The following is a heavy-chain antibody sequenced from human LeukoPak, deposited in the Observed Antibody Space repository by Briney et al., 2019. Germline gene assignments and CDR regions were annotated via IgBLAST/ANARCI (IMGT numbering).Heavy chain of an antibody. Sequence: ASVKVSCKASGYTFTGYYMHWVRQAPGQGLEWMGWINPNSGGTNYAQKFQGRVTMTRDTSISTAYMELSRLRSDDTAVFYCARGFQTPSSGWSHYYYYYCMDVWGKGTTVTVSS. V-gene: IGHV1-2*02. J-gene: IGHJ6*03. CDR2: INPNSGGT. CDR3: ARGFQTPSSGWSHYYYYYCMDV. D-gene: IGHD6-19*01. CDR1: GYTFTGYY.